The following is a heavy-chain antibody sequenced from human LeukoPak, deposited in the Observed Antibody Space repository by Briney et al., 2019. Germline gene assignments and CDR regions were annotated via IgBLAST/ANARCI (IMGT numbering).Heavy chain of an antibody. J-gene: IGHJ6*02. CDR2: IYSGGST. V-gene: IGHV3-53*01. CDR3: ARDDGDYGGKGMDV. D-gene: IGHD4-17*01. CDR1: GGSISSSNW. Sequence: PSETLSLTCAVSGGSISSSNWWSWVRQAPGKGLEWVSVIYSGGSTYYVDSVKGRFTVSRDNSKNTLYLQMSSLRADDTAVYYCARDDGDYGGKGMDVWGQGTTVTVSS.